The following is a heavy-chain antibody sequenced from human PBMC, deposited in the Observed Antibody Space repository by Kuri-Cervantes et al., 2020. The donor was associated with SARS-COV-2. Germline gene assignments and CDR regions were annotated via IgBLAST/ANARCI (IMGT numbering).Heavy chain of an antibody. J-gene: IGHJ3*02. D-gene: IGHD1-26*01. CDR3: ARVSGAGAFDI. CDR1: GYSISSGYY. CDR2: IYHSGST. Sequence: SETLSLTCTVSGYSISSGYYWGWIRQPPGKGLEWIGSIYHSGSTYYNPSLKSRVTISVYTSKNQFSLKLSSVTAADTAVYYCARVSGAGAFDIWGQGTMVTVSS. V-gene: IGHV4-38-2*02.